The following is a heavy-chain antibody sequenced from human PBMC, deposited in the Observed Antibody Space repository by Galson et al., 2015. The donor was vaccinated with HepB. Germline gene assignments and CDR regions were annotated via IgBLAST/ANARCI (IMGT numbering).Heavy chain of an antibody. CDR1: GFIFSNNA. V-gene: IGHV3-7*01. D-gene: IGHD5-12*01. J-gene: IGHJ4*02. CDR2: IKQDGSEK. CDR3: ARSRKSGYPDY. Sequence: SLRLSCAASGFIFSNNAMSWVRQAPGKGLEWVANIKQDGSEKYYVDSVKGRFTISRDNAKNSLYLQMNSLRAEDTAVYYCARSRKSGYPDYWGQGTLVTVSS.